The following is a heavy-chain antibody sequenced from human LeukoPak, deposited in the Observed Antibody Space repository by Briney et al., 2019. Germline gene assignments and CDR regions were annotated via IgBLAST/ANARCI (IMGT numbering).Heavy chain of an antibody. J-gene: IGHJ4*02. D-gene: IGHD6-13*01. V-gene: IGHV3-23*01. Sequence: GGSLRLSCAASGFTFSNYAMSWVRQAPGKGLEWVSDISGGGATTFYADSVKGRFTISRDNSKNTLYPQLSSLRAEDTAVYYCAKSTGYSTTGRDFDSWGRGTLVTVSS. CDR2: ISGGGATT. CDR3: AKSTGYSTTGRDFDS. CDR1: GFTFSNYA.